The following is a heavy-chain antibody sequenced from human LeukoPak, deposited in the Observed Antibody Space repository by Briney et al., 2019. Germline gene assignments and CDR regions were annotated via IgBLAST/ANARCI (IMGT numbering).Heavy chain of an antibody. J-gene: IGHJ4*02. CDR3: AKDDYDFWSGYRGFDY. CDR1: GFTVSSNY. CDR2: IYSDGST. V-gene: IGHV3-53*01. D-gene: IGHD3-3*01. Sequence: GGSLRLSCAASGFTVSSNYMSWVRQAPGKGLEWVSVIYSDGSTYYADSVKGRFTISRDNSKNTLYLQMNSLRAEDTAVYYCAKDDYDFWSGYRGFDYWGQGTLVPVSS.